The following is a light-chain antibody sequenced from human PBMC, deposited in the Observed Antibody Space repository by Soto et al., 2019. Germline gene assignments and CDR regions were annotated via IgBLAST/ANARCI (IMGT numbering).Light chain of an antibody. Sequence: QSVLTQPASVSGSPGQSITISCTGTSNDVGDKNYVSWYQQHPGKAPKLMIYEVSSRPSGVSNRFSGSKSGNTASLTISGLQAEDEADYYCSSYTSSTTLLFGGGTKVTVL. J-gene: IGLJ2*01. CDR3: SSYTSSTTLL. CDR1: SNDVGDKNY. V-gene: IGLV2-14*01. CDR2: EVS.